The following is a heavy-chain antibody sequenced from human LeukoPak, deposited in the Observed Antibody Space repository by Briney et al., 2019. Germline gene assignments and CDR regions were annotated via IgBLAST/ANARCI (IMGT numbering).Heavy chain of an antibody. CDR2: IINSGGAT. V-gene: IGHV3-23*01. Sequence: PGGSLRLSCAASGFTFSRSAVTWVRQGPGTGLEFVASIINSGGATYYADSVKGRFTISRDNSKNTLYLQMNSLRAEDTALYYCAKDGLYYDGSEHVYYFDSWGQGTLVTVSS. CDR3: AKDGLYYDGSEHVYYFDS. CDR1: GFTFSRSA. D-gene: IGHD3-22*01. J-gene: IGHJ4*02.